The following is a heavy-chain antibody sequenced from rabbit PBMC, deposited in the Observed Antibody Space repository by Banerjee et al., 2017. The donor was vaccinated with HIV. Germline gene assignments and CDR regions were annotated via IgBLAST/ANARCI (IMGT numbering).Heavy chain of an antibody. Sequence: QEQLEESGGDLVKPGASLTLTCTASGFSFSSGYYMCWVRQAPGKGLEWIAYIYINTYYASWAKGRFTISKTSSTTVTLQMTSLTAADTATYFCARRNAASYWSLWGPGTLVTV. J-gene: IGHJ4*01. CDR1: GFSFSSGYY. CDR3: ARRNAASYWSL. D-gene: IGHD8-1*01. V-gene: IGHV1S45*01. CDR2: IYINT.